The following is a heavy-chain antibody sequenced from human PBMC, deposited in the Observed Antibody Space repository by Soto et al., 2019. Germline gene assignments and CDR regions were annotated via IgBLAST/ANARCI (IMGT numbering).Heavy chain of an antibody. Sequence: SVTRSLTCTFRGGSISSGDYYWSWIRQPPGKGVAWIGYMYYSGSNYYNPSLKSRVTISVDTSKNQFSLKLSSVTAAVTAVYYCARDHYVYDILTGYGYYYGMAVWGQGATVT. D-gene: IGHD3-9*01. CDR2: MYYSGSN. J-gene: IGHJ6*02. V-gene: IGHV4-30-4*01. CDR1: GGSISSGDYY. CDR3: ARDHYVYDILTGYGYYYGMAV.